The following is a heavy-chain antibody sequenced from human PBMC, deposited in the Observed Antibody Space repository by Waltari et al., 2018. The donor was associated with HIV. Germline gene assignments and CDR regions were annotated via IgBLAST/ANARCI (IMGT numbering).Heavy chain of an antibody. Sequence: QVQLQESGPGLVKPSETLSLTCTVSGGSVSSGSYYWSWIRPPPGKGLEWIGYIYYSGSTNYNPSLKSRVTISVDTSKNQFSLKLSSVTAADTAVYYCAREVPYYYDSSGYQDAFDIWGQGTMVTVSS. J-gene: IGHJ3*02. CDR3: AREVPYYYDSSGYQDAFDI. D-gene: IGHD3-22*01. CDR2: IYYSGST. CDR1: GGSVSSGSYY. V-gene: IGHV4-61*01.